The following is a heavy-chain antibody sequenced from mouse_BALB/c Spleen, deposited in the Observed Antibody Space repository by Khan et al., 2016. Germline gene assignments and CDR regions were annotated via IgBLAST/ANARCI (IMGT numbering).Heavy chain of an antibody. Sequence: QVQLKQSGAELAKPGASVKMSCKASGYTFTSYWMHWVKQRPGQGLEWIGYINPSTGYTEYNQKFKDKATLTADKSSSTAYMQLSSLTSEDSAVYYCVVRGGTRYFDYWGQGTTLTVSS. CDR2: INPSTGYT. D-gene: IGHD2-5*01. CDR3: VVRGGTRYFDY. CDR1: GYTFTSYW. V-gene: IGHV1-7*01. J-gene: IGHJ2*01.